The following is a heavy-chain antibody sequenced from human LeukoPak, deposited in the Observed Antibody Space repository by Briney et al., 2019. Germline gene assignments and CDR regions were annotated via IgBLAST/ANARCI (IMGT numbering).Heavy chain of an antibody. CDR1: GGSLSGYY. V-gene: IGHV4-34*01. CDR2: INHSGST. CDR3: ASFTFGGVIVTNWFDP. D-gene: IGHD3-16*02. J-gene: IGHJ5*02. Sequence: SETLSLTCAVYGGSLSGYYWSWIRQPPGKGLERIGEINHSGSTNYNPSLKSRVTISVDTSKNQFSLKLSSVTAADTAVYYCASFTFGGVIVTNWFDPWGQGTLVTVSS.